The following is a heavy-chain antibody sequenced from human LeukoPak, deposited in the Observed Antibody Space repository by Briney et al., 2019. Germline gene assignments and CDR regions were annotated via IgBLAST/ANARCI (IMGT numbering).Heavy chain of an antibody. Sequence: ASVKVSCKVSGYTLTELSMHWVRQAPGQGLEWMGIINPSGGSTSYAQKFQGRVTMTRDTSTSTVYMELSSLRSEDTAVYYCASGSGSYQYWGQGTLVTVSS. CDR3: ASGSGSYQY. CDR2: INPSGGST. D-gene: IGHD3-10*01. V-gene: IGHV1-46*01. J-gene: IGHJ4*02. CDR1: GYTLTELS.